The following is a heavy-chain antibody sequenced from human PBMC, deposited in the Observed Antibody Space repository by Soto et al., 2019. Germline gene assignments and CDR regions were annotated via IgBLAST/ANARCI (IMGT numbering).Heavy chain of an antibody. CDR3: AKDQKLTGETDALDI. CDR2: ISGSGGST. J-gene: IGHJ3*02. CDR1: GFTFRSYA. D-gene: IGHD7-27*01. V-gene: IGHV3-23*01. Sequence: GGSLRLSCAASGFTFRSYAMSWVRQAPGKGLEWVSAISGSGGSTYYADSVKGRFTISRDNSKNTLYLQMNSLRAEDTAVYYCAKDQKLTGETDALDIWGQGTMVTVSS.